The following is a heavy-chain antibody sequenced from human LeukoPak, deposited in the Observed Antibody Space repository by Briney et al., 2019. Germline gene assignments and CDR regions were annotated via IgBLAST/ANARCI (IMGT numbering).Heavy chain of an antibody. CDR3: ASWGGARFDY. CDR2: IYYSGST. J-gene: IGHJ4*02. D-gene: IGHD3-16*01. Sequence: SETLSLTCTVSGDSISSYYWSWLRQSPGKGLEWIAYIYYSGSTNYNPSLKSRVTISVDTAKNQFSLKLRSVTAADTAVYYCASWGGARFDYWGQGTLVTVSS. CDR1: GDSISSYY. V-gene: IGHV4-59*01.